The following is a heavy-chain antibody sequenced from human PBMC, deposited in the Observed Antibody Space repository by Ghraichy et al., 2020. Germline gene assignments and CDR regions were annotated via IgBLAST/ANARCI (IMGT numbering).Heavy chain of an antibody. J-gene: IGHJ4*02. D-gene: IGHD2-15*01. Sequence: SLTCTVSGGSISSTLSYWGWIRQPPGKGLEWIATIYHSGSTYYNPSLRTRVTISVDSSKSQFSLRLGSVAAADTAVYYCARHRRDVVAATTFFDYWGQGILVTVSS. CDR3: ARHRRDVVAATTFFDY. CDR2: IYHSGST. CDR1: GGSISSTLSY. V-gene: IGHV4-39*01.